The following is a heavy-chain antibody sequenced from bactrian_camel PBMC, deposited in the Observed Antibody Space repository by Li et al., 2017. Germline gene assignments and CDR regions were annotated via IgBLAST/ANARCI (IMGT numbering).Heavy chain of an antibody. D-gene: IGHD5*01. CDR2: IGADGTT. Sequence: VQLVESGGDSVQAGGSLRLSCVASGNTERPDWMGWFRQAPGKEREGVAAIGADGTTTYADSVKGRFTISLDNDKNTLYLQMNSLKPEDTAMYYCAADRGGLRFGVSRPPHRLDFGYWGQGTQVTVS. J-gene: IGHJ6*01. CDR1: GNTERPDW. V-gene: IGHV3S53*01. CDR3: AADRGGLRFGVSRPPHRLDFGY.